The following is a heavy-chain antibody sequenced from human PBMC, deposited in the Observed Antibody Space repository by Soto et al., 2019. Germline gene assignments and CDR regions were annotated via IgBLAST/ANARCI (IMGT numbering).Heavy chain of an antibody. CDR2: ISYDGSKK. D-gene: IGHD3-3*01. J-gene: IGHJ4*01. CDR1: GFTFINYG. Sequence: PGGSLRLSCAASGFTFINYGLHWVRQAPGKGLEWVAGISYDGSKKYYADSVKGQFTISRDSSTNTLFLQMNTVRPEDTAVYYCAREGPLDIWSGLGLDYWGKGTLVTVSS. V-gene: IGHV3-30*03. CDR3: AREGPLDIWSGLGLDY.